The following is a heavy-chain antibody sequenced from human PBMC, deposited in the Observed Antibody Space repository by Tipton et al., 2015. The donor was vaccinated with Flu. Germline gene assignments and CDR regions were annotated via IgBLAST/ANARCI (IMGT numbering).Heavy chain of an antibody. CDR2: IYYSGST. J-gene: IGHJ5*02. CDR3: ARALVITTTMGVVWFDP. V-gene: IGHV4-59*01. D-gene: IGHD3-10*01. Sequence: TLSLTCTVSGGSISSYYWSWIRQPPGKGLEWIGYIYYSGSTNYNPSLKSRVTISVDMSKNQLSLNLSSVTAADTAVYYCARALVITTTMGVVWFDPRGQGTLVTVS. CDR1: GGSISSYY.